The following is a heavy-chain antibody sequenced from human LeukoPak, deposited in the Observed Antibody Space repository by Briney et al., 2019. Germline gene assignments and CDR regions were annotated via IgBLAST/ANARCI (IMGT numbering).Heavy chain of an antibody. V-gene: IGHV3-23*01. CDR2: ISGSGGST. Sequence: GSLRLSCAASGFSFSSYAMSWVRQAPGKGLEWVSAISGSGGSTYYADSVKGRFTISRDNAKNSLYLQMNSLRAEDTAVYYCARDGGNDFWSGYPDYWGQGTLVTVSS. D-gene: IGHD3-3*01. J-gene: IGHJ4*02. CDR1: GFSFSSYA. CDR3: ARDGGNDFWSGYPDY.